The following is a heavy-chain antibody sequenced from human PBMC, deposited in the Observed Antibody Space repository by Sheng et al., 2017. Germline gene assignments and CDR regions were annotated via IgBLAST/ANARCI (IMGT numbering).Heavy chain of an antibody. CDR1: GFTFSSYA. Sequence: QVQLVESGGGVVQPGRSLRLSCAASGFTFSSYAMHWVRQAPGKGLEWVAVISYDGSNKYYADSVKGRFTISRDNSKNTLYLQMNSLRAEDTAVYYCARGAGYCSSTSCYYYYG. CDR2: ISYDGSNK. D-gene: IGHD2-2*01. CDR3: ARGAGYCSSTSCYYYYG. V-gene: IGHV3-30*01. J-gene: IGHJ6*01.